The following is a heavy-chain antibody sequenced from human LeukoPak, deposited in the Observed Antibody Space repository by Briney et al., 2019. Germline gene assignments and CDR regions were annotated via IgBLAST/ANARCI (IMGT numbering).Heavy chain of an antibody. J-gene: IGHJ6*02. CDR3: ARGQGFWGGYYRGYYYGMDV. Sequence: GGSLRLSCAASGFTVSSNYMSWVRQAPGKGLEWVSVIYSGGSTYYADSVKGRFTISRDNSKNTLYLQMNSLRAEDTAVYYCARGQGFWGGYYRGYYYGMDVWGQGTTVTVSS. D-gene: IGHD3-3*01. CDR1: GFTVSSNY. V-gene: IGHV3-53*01. CDR2: IYSGGST.